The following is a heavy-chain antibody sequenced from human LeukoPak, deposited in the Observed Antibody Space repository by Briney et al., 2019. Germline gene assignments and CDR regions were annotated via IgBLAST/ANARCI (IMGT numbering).Heavy chain of an antibody. V-gene: IGHV3-7*01. CDR2: IKPSGSEK. CDR3: ARDLDTYVVLTAYDTFDV. CDR1: GGSISGYY. Sequence: ETLSLTCTVSGGSISGYYWTWVRQAPEKGLEWVANIKPSGSEKHYADSVEGRFTISRDNAKNSLYLQMNSLRAEDTAVYYCARDLDTYVVLTAYDTFDVWGQGTMVTVSS. J-gene: IGHJ3*01. D-gene: IGHD2-21*02.